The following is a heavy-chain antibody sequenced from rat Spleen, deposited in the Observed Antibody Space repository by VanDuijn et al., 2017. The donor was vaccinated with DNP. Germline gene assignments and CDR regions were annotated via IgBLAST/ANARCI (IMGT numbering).Heavy chain of an antibody. CDR3: ARGGGGSDY. CDR1: GFTFSAYY. CDR2: IGSAAYAP. J-gene: IGHJ2*01. D-gene: IGHD4-1*01. Sequence: EVQLVESGGGLVQPGRSLKLSCAASGFTFSAYYMAWVRQAPAKGLEWVAYIGSAAYAPYYGDSVKGRFTISRDNAKSTLYLQMNSLRSEDMATYYCARGGGGSDYWGQGVMVTVSS. V-gene: IGHV5-22*01.